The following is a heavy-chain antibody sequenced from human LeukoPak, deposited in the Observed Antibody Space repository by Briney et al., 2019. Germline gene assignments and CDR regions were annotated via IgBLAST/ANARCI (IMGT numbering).Heavy chain of an antibody. Sequence: SQTLSLTRTVSGGSISSGGYYSGWLREHPGKGLEWIGYIYYSGTTYYNRYLKSRVTVSVDTSKNKFPLKLSSVTAADTAVYYCARALGGHGSGSYTDYWGEGTLVSVSS. J-gene: IGHJ4*02. CDR2: IYYSGTT. D-gene: IGHD3-10*01. V-gene: IGHV4-31*03. CDR3: ARALGGHGSGSYTDY. CDR1: GGSISSGGYY.